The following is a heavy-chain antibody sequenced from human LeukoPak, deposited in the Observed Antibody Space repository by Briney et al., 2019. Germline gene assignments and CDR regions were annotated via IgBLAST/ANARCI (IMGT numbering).Heavy chain of an antibody. Sequence: PSETLSLTSTVSGGSISSYYWNWSRQPPGKGVEWMGYIYYSGTTNYNPSLKSRVTISVDTSKNQFSLKLTSVTAADTAVFFWARGDPYDFWNGYPRGWFDPWGQGTLVTVSS. V-gene: IGHV4-59*01. D-gene: IGHD3-3*01. J-gene: IGHJ5*02. CDR3: ARGDPYDFWNGYPRGWFDP. CDR2: IYYSGTT. CDR1: GGSISSYY.